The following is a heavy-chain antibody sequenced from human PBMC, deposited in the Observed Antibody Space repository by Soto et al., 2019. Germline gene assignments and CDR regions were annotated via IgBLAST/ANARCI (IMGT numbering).Heavy chain of an antibody. CDR2: TSYDGNNK. CDR3: ARWGTTGGFDL. D-gene: IGHD3-16*01. V-gene: IGHV3-30*19. Sequence: QVQLVESGGGVVQPGTSLRLSCAASGFRFKSFVMHWVRQAPGKGLEWVAFTSYDGNNKDYGDSVKGRFTVSRDNSQNTLHLQMDFLRPEATALYYCARWGTTGGFDLWGQGTLVSVSS. CDR1: GFRFKSFV. J-gene: IGHJ4*02.